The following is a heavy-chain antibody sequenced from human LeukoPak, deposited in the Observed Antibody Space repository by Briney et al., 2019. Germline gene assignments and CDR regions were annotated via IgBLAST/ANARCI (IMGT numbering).Heavy chain of an antibody. CDR1: GFTFDDYG. D-gene: IGHD3-22*01. Sequence: GGSLRLSCAASGFTFDDYGMSWVRQAPGKGLEWVSGINWNGGSTGYADSVKGRFTISRDNAKNSLYLQMNSLRAEDTALYYCARVRYYDSSGYYYFDYWGQETLVTVSS. CDR3: ARVRYYDSSGYYYFDY. V-gene: IGHV3-20*04. J-gene: IGHJ4*02. CDR2: INWNGGST.